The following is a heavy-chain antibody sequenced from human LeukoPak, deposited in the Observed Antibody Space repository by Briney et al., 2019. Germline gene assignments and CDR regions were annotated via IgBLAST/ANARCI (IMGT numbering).Heavy chain of an antibody. V-gene: IGHV3-23*01. CDR1: GFTISNYY. CDR3: AKGRGYSYAAFDY. D-gene: IGHD1-26*01. CDR2: ISGSGGST. Sequence: PGGSLRLSCAASGFTISNYYMSWVRQAPGKGLEWVSGISGSGGSTFYADSVKGRFTISRDNSKNTLYLQMNSLRAEDTAVYYCAKGRGYSYAAFDYWGQGTLVTVSS. J-gene: IGHJ4*02.